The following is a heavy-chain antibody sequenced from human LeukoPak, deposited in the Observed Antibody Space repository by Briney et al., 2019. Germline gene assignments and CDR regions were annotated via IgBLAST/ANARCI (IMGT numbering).Heavy chain of an antibody. CDR3: ASHYGSGFGY. D-gene: IGHD3-10*01. J-gene: IGHJ4*02. Sequence: SETLSLTCNVSGVSINKYYCSWIRQPPGKGLEWIGYVHYSGDTNYNPSLKSRLTISVDTSKNQFSLKLSSVTAADTAMYYCASHYGSGFGYWGQGTLVTVSS. V-gene: IGHV4-59*01. CDR2: VHYSGDT. CDR1: GVSINKYY.